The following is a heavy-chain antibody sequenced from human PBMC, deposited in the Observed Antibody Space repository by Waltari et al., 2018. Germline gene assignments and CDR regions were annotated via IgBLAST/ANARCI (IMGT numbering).Heavy chain of an antibody. Sequence: EVQLVESGGSLVQPGGSLRLSCAASGFTFNSYWIYWIRQAPGKGVEWVADIKGDGGEKYYVDSVKGRFTISRDNAKNSLYLEMNSLRAEDTAVYFCARGSNGAFDYWGQGTLVTVSS. V-gene: IGHV3-7*04. CDR2: IKGDGGEK. D-gene: IGHD3-10*01. CDR3: ARGSNGAFDY. J-gene: IGHJ4*02. CDR1: GFTFNSYW.